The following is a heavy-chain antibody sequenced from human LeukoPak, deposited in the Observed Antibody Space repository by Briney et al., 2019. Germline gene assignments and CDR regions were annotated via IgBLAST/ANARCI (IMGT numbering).Heavy chain of an antibody. Sequence: SETLSLTCTVSGGSISSGSYYWGWVRQPPGKGLEYIGTIFYSGSTYYNPSLKSRVTMSVDTSKNHFSLKLSSVTAADTAVFYCARLTFFTYYYDSSDYKGFYLDDRGQGTLVTVSS. CDR2: IFYSGST. V-gene: IGHV4-39*02. CDR1: GGSISSGSYY. D-gene: IGHD3-22*01. CDR3: ARLTFFTYYYDSSDYKGFYLDD. J-gene: IGHJ4*02.